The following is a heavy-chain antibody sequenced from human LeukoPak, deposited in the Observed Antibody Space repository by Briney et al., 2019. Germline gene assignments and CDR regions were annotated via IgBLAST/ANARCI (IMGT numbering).Heavy chain of an antibody. CDR2: IYHSGST. V-gene: IGHV4-30-2*01. CDR3: ARALAVADAFDI. D-gene: IGHD6-19*01. CDR1: GDSISSGGYS. Sequence: PSQTLSLTCAVSGDSISSGGYSWSWIRQPPGKGLEWIGYIYHSGSTYYNPSLMSRVTVSVDRSKSQFSLKLSSVTAADTAVYYCARALAVADAFDIWGQGTVVTVSS. J-gene: IGHJ3*02.